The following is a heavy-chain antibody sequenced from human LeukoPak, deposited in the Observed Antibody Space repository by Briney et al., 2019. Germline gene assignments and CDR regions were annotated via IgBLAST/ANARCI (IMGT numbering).Heavy chain of an antibody. CDR2: FSGDGRST. CDR1: GFTFSTFN. Sequence: GGSLRLSCAASGFTFSTFNMHWVRQAPGKGLEWVAVFSGDGRSTFYAENVQGRFTLSRDNSKNTLSLQMNSLRAEDTAVYYCAKSYYYHSGSFDYWGQGTLVTVSS. V-gene: IGHV3-30*18. J-gene: IGHJ4*02. CDR3: AKSYYYHSGSFDY. D-gene: IGHD3-10*01.